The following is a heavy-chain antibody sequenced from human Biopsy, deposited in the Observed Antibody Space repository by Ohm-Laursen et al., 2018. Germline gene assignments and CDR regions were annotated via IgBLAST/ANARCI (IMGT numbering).Heavy chain of an antibody. Sequence: TQTLTLTCSFSGFSLSARGMCVSWIRRAPGKALEWLSRVDWDDYKDYSASLQTKLSISKDTSNDQVVLTVNNVDPADTATYYCARTPILIVSAGLVYRHRRHLQGMDVWGQGIAVTVS. J-gene: IGHJ6*02. D-gene: IGHD6-13*01. V-gene: IGHV2-70*11. CDR1: GFSLSARGMC. CDR2: VDWDDYK. CDR3: ARTPILIVSAGLVYRHRRHLQGMDV.